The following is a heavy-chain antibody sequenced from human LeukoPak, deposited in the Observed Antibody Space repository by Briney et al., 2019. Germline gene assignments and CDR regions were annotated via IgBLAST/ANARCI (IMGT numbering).Heavy chain of an antibody. CDR2: IYYSGST. CDR3: ARETYYYDSSGYYYASGLDY. J-gene: IGHJ4*02. CDR1: CGSISSGGYY. Sequence: SETLSLTCTVSCGSISSGGYYWSRIRQHPGKVLEWIGYIYYSGSTYYHPSLKSRVTISVDTSKHQFSLKLSSVTAADTAVYYCARETYYYDSSGYYYASGLDYWGQGTLVTVSS. V-gene: IGHV4-31*03. D-gene: IGHD3-22*01.